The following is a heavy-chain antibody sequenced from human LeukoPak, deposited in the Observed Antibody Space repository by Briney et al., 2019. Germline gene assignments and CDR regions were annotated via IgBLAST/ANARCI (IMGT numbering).Heavy chain of an antibody. D-gene: IGHD3-3*01. CDR3: ARDLRSKFGVVYYYMDV. CDR1: GGSISSYY. J-gene: IGHJ6*03. V-gene: IGHV4-4*07. Sequence: SETLSLTCTVSGGSISSYYWSWIRQPAGKGLEWIGRIYISGSTNYNPSLKSRVTMSVDTSKNQFSLKLSSVTAADTAVYYCARDLRSKFGVVYYYMDVWGKGTTVTVSS. CDR2: IYISGST.